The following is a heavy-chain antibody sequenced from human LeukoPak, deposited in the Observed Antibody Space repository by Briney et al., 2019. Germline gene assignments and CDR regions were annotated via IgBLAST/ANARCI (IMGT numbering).Heavy chain of an antibody. V-gene: IGHV1-69*13. CDR2: IIPIFGTA. Sequence: VASVNVSCKASGGTFSSYAISWVRQAPGQGLEWMGGIIPIFGTANYAQKFQGRVTITADESTSTAYMELSSLRSEDTAVYYCARGRIAVAGTEGYYYYGMDVWGQGTTVTVSS. J-gene: IGHJ6*02. CDR1: GGTFSSYA. D-gene: IGHD6-19*01. CDR3: ARGRIAVAGTEGYYYYGMDV.